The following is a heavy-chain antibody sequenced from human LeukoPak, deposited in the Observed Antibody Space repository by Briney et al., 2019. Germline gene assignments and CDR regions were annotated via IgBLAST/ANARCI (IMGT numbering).Heavy chain of an antibody. CDR3: ARHRSDTGGKKGVNWFDP. V-gene: IGHV4-59*01. J-gene: IGHJ5*02. Sequence: SETLSLTCSVSGGSIKYYYWSWIRQPPGKGLEWLGNIYFGGTTDYNSSLKSRLTISVDTFKNQLSLNLQSVTAADTATYYCARHRSDTGGKKGVNWFDPWGQGTLVTVSS. CDR1: GGSIKYYY. CDR2: IYFGGTT. D-gene: IGHD4-23*01.